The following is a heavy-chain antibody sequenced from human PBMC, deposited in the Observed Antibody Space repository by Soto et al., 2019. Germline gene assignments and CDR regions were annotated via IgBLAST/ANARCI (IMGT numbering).Heavy chain of an antibody. Sequence: ASVKVSCKASGYTFTGYYMHWVRQAPGQGLEWMGWINPNSGGTNYAQKFQGWVTMTRDTSISTAYMELSRLRSDDTAVYYCARWGGLVPAAPVRSYYYYYMDVWGKGTTVTVSS. CDR2: INPNSGGT. CDR3: ARWGGLVPAAPVRSYYYYYMDV. CDR1: GYTFTGYY. D-gene: IGHD2-2*01. V-gene: IGHV1-2*04. J-gene: IGHJ6*03.